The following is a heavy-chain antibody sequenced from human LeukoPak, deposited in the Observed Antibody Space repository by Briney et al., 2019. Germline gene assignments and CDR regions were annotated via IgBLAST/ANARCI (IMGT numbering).Heavy chain of an antibody. Sequence: GGSLRLSCAASGFTFSSYWMSWVHQAPGKGLEWVVVANIKQDGSEESYVDSVKGRFTISRDNSKNTLYLQMNSLRAEDTAVYYCAGLYDSDYWGQGTLVTVSS. CDR1: GFTFSSYW. J-gene: IGHJ4*02. CDR3: AGLYDSDY. V-gene: IGHV3-7*03. D-gene: IGHD3-22*01. CDR2: IKQDGSEE.